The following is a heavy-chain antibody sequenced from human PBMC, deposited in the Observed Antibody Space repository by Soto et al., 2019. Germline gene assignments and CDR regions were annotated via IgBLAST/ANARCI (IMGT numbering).Heavy chain of an antibody. CDR1: GFSLATDGEG. V-gene: IGHV2-5*02. CDR2: IYWDDDE. CDR3: PHSRQLITEDAQVGDFDY. J-gene: IGHJ4*02. D-gene: IGHD1-26*01. Sequence: QITLKESGPTLVKPTQTLTLTCSFSGFSLATDGEGVGWVRQSPGEALEWLALIYWDDDERYSPSLKTRLTIATDISKNDVVPIMTSMEPVYTGTYFCPHSRQLITEDAQVGDFDYWGQG.